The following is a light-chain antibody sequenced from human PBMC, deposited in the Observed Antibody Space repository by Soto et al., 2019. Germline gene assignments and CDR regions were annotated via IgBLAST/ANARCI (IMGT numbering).Light chain of an antibody. V-gene: IGKV1-5*03. CDR2: GAS. CDR3: LQYSGYLWT. Sequence: DIQMTQSPSTLSASVGDRVTITCRASQSISGWVAWYQQKPGKAPKLLIYGASRLQSGVPSRFSGSGSAAEFTLAISGLQPDDFAKYSCLQYSGYLWTFGQGTKVEIQ. CDR1: QSISGW. J-gene: IGKJ1*01.